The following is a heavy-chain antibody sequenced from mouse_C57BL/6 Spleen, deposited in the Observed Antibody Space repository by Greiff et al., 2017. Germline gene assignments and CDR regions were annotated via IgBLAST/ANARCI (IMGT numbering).Heavy chain of an antibody. CDR1: GYAFSSSW. D-gene: IGHD1-1*02. CDR2: IYPGDGDT. Sequence: QVQLQQSGPELVKPGASVKISCKASGYAFSSSWMNWVKQRPGKGLEWIGRIYPGDGDTNYNGKFKGKATLTADKSSSTAYMQLSSLTSEDSAVYFCARCGNYGYFDVWGTGTTVTVSS. V-gene: IGHV1-82*01. CDR3: ARCGNYGYFDV. J-gene: IGHJ1*03.